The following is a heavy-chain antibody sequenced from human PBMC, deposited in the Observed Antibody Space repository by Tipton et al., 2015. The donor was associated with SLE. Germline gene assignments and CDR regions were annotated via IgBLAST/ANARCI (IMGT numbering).Heavy chain of an antibody. Sequence: SGFTFSSYAMNWVRQAPGKGLEWVSAISGSGGSTYYADSVKGRFTISRDNSKNTLYLQMNSLRAEDTAVYYCAKWDSSWYRNAFDIWGQGTMVTVSS. V-gene: IGHV3-23*01. J-gene: IGHJ3*02. CDR3: AKWDSSWYRNAFDI. CDR2: ISGSGGST. D-gene: IGHD6-13*01. CDR1: GFTFSSYA.